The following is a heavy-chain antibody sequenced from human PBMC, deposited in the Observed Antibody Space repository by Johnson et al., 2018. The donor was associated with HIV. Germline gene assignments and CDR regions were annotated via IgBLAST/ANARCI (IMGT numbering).Heavy chain of an antibody. CDR2: ISGGST. J-gene: IGHJ3*01. CDR3: ASLGGLGGFDV. V-gene: IGHV3-38-3*01. Sequence: VQLVESGGGLVQPGGSLRLSCAASGFTFSSYWMSWVRQAPGKGLEWVSSISGGSTYYADSRKGRFTISRDNSKNTLYLQMNSLTPEDTAVYYCASLGGLGGFDVWGQGTMVTVSS. D-gene: IGHD1-26*01. CDR1: GFTFSSYW.